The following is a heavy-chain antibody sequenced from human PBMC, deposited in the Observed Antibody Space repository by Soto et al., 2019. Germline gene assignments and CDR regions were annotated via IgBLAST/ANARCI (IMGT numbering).Heavy chain of an antibody. CDR1: GFTISSYA. D-gene: IGHD3-22*01. V-gene: IGHV3-64D*06. Sequence: GGPQRLSCSASGFTISSYAMHWVSQATGKGLKYVSSISTKGGSTHYADYVKGRFTISRDNSKNTQYLQMCSLRADDTAVYYCVKGEYYYDSSGYYPFDYWGQGTLVTVSS. CDR3: VKGEYYYDSSGYYPFDY. J-gene: IGHJ4*02. CDR2: ISTKGGST.